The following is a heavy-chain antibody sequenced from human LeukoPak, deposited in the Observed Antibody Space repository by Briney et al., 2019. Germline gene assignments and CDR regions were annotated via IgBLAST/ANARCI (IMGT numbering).Heavy chain of an antibody. CDR3: ARDDYGGDSRLVH. CDR1: GGSISSGDYY. CDR2: IYYSGST. V-gene: IGHV4-30-4*01. D-gene: IGHD4-23*01. J-gene: IGHJ4*02. Sequence: PSETLSLTCTVSGGSISSGDYYWSWIRQPPGKGLEWIGYIYYSGSTYYNPSLKSRVTISVDTSKKKFSLKLSSVTAADTAVYYCARDDYGGDSRLVHWGQGTLVTVSS.